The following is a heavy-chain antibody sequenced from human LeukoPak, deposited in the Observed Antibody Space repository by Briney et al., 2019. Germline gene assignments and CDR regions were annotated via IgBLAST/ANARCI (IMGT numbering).Heavy chain of an antibody. CDR1: GYTFTSYY. V-gene: IGHV1-46*01. D-gene: IGHD3-22*01. CDR3: ARDAYYYDSSGYYGFGVDY. J-gene: IGHJ4*02. CDR2: INPSGGST. Sequence: ASVKVSCKASGYTFTSYYMHWVRQAPRQGLEWMGIINPSGGSTSYAQKFQGRVTMTRDTSTSTVYMELSSLRSEDTAVYYCARDAYYYDSSGYYGFGVDYWGQGTLVTVSS.